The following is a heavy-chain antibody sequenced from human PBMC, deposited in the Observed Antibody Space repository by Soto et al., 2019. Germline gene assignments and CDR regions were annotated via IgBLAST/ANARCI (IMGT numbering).Heavy chain of an antibody. D-gene: IGHD6-19*01. V-gene: IGHV1-69*02. CDR3: AAVAGYYYGMDV. J-gene: IGHJ6*02. Sequence: QVQLVQSGAEVKKPGSSVKVSCKASGGTFSSYTISWVRQAPGQGLEWMGRIIPILGIANYAQKFQGRVTITADKSTSTAYMELRSLRSEDTAVYYCAAVAGYYYGMDVWGHGTTVTVSS. CDR2: IIPILGIA. CDR1: GGTFSSYT.